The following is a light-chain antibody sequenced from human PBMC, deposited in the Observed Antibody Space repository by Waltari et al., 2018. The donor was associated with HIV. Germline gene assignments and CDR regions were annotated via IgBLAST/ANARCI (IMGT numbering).Light chain of an antibody. J-gene: IGKJ1*01. CDR2: SAS. CDR3: QRYGRSRT. Sequence: IVLTQSPGTLSLSPGEKATLSCRASQSVSSTSFAWYQQKPGQSPRLLIYSASTRANGIADRFRGSGSGTDFSLTISRLEHEEFAVYYCQRYGRSRTFGQGTKVEIK. V-gene: IGKV3-20*01. CDR1: QSVSSTS.